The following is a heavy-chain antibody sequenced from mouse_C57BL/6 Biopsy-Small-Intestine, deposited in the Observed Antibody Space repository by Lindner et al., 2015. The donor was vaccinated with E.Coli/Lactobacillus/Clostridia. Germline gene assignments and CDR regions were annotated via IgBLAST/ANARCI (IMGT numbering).Heavy chain of an antibody. J-gene: IGHJ4*01. Sequence: VQLQESGPELVKPGASVKISCKAFGYAFSSSWMNWVKQRPQKGLEWIGRIYPGDGDTNYNGKFKGKATLTADKSSSTAYMQLSSLTSEDSAVYFCARRGYDYDVAMDYWGQGTSVTASS. V-gene: IGHV1-82*01. CDR1: GYAFSSSW. CDR2: IYPGDGDT. D-gene: IGHD2-4*01. CDR3: ARRGYDYDVAMDY.